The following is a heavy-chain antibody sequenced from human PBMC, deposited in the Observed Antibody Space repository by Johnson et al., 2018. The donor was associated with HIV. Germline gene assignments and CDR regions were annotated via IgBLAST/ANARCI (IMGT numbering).Heavy chain of an antibody. Sequence: QVQLVESGGGVVQPGGSLRLSCAASGFTFSSYGMHWVRQAPGKGLEWVAFIRYEGSNKYYADSVKVRFTISRDNSKNTLYLQMNSLRAEDTAVYYCAKGRWEATTYDDAFDIWGQGTMVTVSS. D-gene: IGHD1-26*01. V-gene: IGHV3-30*02. CDR2: IRYEGSNK. CDR1: GFTFSSYG. CDR3: AKGRWEATTYDDAFDI. J-gene: IGHJ3*02.